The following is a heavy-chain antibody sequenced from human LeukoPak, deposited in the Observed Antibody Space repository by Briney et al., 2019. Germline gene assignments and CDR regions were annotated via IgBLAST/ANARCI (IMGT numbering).Heavy chain of an antibody. D-gene: IGHD6-19*01. V-gene: IGHV4-59*01. J-gene: IGHJ4*02. Sequence: SETLSLTCTVPGGSISSYYWSWIRQPPGKGLEWIGYIYNSGSTNYNPSLKSRVTISVDTSKNQFSLKVSSVTAADTAVYYCARGRPAVPGFKFFDYWGQGTLVTVSS. CDR2: IYNSGST. CDR3: ARGRPAVPGFKFFDY. CDR1: GGSISSYY.